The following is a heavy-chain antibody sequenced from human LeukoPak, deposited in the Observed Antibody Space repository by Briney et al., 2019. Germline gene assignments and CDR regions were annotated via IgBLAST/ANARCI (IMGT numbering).Heavy chain of an antibody. V-gene: IGHV1-24*01. CDR1: GYTLTELS. J-gene: IGHJ5*02. Sequence: ASVKVSCKVSGYTLTELSMHWVRQAPGKGLEWMGGFDPEDGETIYAQKFQGRVTMTRDTSTSTVYMELSSLRSEDTAVYYCASSGGNWFDPWGQGTLVTVSS. CDR2: FDPEDGET. CDR3: ASSGGNWFDP. D-gene: IGHD2-15*01.